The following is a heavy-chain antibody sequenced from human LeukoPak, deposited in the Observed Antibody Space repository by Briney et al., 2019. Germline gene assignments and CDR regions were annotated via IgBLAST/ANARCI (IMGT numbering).Heavy chain of an antibody. Sequence: GGSLRLSCAASGFTFSSYWMSWVRQAPGKGLVWLANIKHDGSEKHYVDSVKGRFTISRDNGKNLLYLQMNSLRAEDTAVYLCARDRGVGLGFCASTSCSRWFDPWGQGTLVTVSS. CDR3: ARDRGVGLGFCASTSCSRWFDP. CDR2: IKHDGSEK. CDR1: GFTFSSYW. D-gene: IGHD2-2*01. V-gene: IGHV3-7*01. J-gene: IGHJ5*02.